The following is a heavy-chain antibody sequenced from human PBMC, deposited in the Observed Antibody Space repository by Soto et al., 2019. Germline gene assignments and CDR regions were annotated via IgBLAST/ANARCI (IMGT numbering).Heavy chain of an antibody. J-gene: IGHJ4*02. V-gene: IGHV4-30-4*01. Sequence: QVQLQESGPRLVKPSQTLSLTCTVSGGSIRSGDNYWSWIRQTPGKGLEWIGYIYYRGSTYYNQSLKLRVTISVDTSMNQFSLTLTSVTAADTAVYYCARDPARGGGSYLGYFDYWGQGTPVTVSS. D-gene: IGHD1-26*01. CDR2: IYYRGST. CDR1: GGSIRSGDNY. CDR3: ARDPARGGGSYLGYFDY.